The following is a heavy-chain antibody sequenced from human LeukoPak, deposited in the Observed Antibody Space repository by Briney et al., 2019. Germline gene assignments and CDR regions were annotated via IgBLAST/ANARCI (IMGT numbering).Heavy chain of an antibody. V-gene: IGHV4-59*01. CDR1: GGSISSYY. CDR3: ARGATMDFDY. D-gene: IGHD5-12*01. Sequence: SETLSLTCTVSGGSISSYYWSWIRQPPGKGLEWIGYIYYSGGTNYNPSLKSRVTISVDTSKNQFSLNLSSVTAADTAVYYCARGATMDFDYWGQGTLVTVSS. CDR2: IYYSGGT. J-gene: IGHJ4*02.